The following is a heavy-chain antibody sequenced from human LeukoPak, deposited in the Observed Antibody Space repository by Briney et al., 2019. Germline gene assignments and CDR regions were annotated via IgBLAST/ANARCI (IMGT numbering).Heavy chain of an antibody. J-gene: IGHJ4*02. CDR1: GGSIGSGGYY. V-gene: IGHV4-31*03. CDR3: AREGSGYDYDY. D-gene: IGHD5-12*01. CDR2: IYYSGST. Sequence: PSETLSLTCTVSGGSIGSGGYYWSWIRQHPGKGLEWIGYIYYSGSTYYNPSLKSRVTISVDTSKNQFSLKLSSVTAADTAVYYCAREGSGYDYDYWGQGTLVTVSS.